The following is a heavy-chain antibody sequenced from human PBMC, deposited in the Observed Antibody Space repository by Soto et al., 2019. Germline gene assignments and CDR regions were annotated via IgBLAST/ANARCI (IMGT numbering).Heavy chain of an antibody. CDR1: DASISISSYY. D-gene: IGHD2-8*01. CDR3: VCRVFRDPRLVH. CDR2: IYYSGST. Sequence: SKTLSLARTGSDASISISSYYLGWIRHPPGKGLEWIGSIYYSGSTYYNPSLKIRVTISVDTSNNHFSLKLTSVTAADTSVYQCVCRVFRDPRLVHWGPGPLATV. J-gene: IGHJ4*01. V-gene: IGHV4-39*02.